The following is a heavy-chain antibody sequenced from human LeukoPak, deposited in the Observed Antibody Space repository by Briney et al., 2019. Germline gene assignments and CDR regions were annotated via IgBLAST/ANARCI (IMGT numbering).Heavy chain of an antibody. J-gene: IGHJ4*02. Sequence: SETLSLTCVVYGGSFSGYYWSWIRQPPGKGLEWIGEINHSGSTNYNPSLKSRVTISVDTSKNQFSLKLSSVTAADTAVYYCARALMYYDILTGYYSSMRADFDYWGQGTLVTVSS. CDR3: ARALMYYDILTGYYSSMRADFDY. CDR2: INHSGST. V-gene: IGHV4-34*01. CDR1: GGSFSGYY. D-gene: IGHD3-9*01.